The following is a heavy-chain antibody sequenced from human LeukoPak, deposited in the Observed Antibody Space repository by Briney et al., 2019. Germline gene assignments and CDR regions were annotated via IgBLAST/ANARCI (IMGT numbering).Heavy chain of an antibody. J-gene: IGHJ4*02. D-gene: IGHD3-22*01. Sequence: GASVKVSCKASGYTFTGYYMHWVRQAPGQGLAWVGWINPNSGGTNYAQKFQGRVTMTRDTSISTAYMELSRLRSDDTAVYYCATGDGTLYYDSSGYYDYWGQGTLVTVSS. V-gene: IGHV1-2*02. CDR3: ATGDGTLYYDSSGYYDY. CDR1: GYTFTGYY. CDR2: INPNSGGT.